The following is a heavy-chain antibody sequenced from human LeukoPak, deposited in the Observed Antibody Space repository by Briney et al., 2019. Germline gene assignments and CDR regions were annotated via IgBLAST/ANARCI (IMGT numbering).Heavy chain of an antibody. CDR3: AKDLTNGWGTFDY. J-gene: IGHJ4*02. CDR2: IYSDGST. Sequence: GGSLRLSCAASGFTVTNNYMNWVRQAPGKGLEWVSVIYSDGSTFYSDSVKGRFTISRHNSKNIVYLQMNSLRTEDTAVYYCAKDLTNGWGTFDYWGQGTLGTVSS. D-gene: IGHD3-16*01. V-gene: IGHV3-53*04. CDR1: GFTVTNNY.